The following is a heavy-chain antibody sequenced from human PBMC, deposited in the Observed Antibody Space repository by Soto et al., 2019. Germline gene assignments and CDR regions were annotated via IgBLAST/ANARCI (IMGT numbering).Heavy chain of an antibody. V-gene: IGHV2-5*02. CDR3: AHAYSEKSLY. Sequence: QITLKESGPTLVKPTQTLTMTCTFSGFSLPTDRVGVGWIRQPPGKALEWLAVIYWDDTQTYRPSLKSRLTSTKDTSTRQVALTRTDMDPVDTATYYSAHAYSEKSLYWSQGTLVTVS. J-gene: IGHJ4*02. D-gene: IGHD1-26*01. CDR2: IYWDDTQ. CDR1: GFSLPTDRVG.